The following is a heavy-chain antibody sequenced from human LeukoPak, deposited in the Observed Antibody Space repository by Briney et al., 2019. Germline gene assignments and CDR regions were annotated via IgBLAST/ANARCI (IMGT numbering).Heavy chain of an antibody. CDR2: IDNSSSYI. CDR1: GFTFSSYS. J-gene: IGHJ3*02. CDR3: ARPGITGTMGYGAFDI. Sequence: GGSLRLSCAASGFTFSSYSINWVRQAPGKGLEWLSSIDNSSSYIYYADSVKGRFTISRDNAKNSLFLQMNSLRVEDTAVYYCARPGITGTMGYGAFDIWGQGTRVTVSS. V-gene: IGHV3-21*01. D-gene: IGHD1-7*01.